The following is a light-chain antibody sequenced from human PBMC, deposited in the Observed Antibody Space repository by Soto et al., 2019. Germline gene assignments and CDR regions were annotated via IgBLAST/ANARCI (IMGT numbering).Light chain of an antibody. Sequence: AVVTQEPSLTVSPGGTVTLTCGSSTGAVTSGHYPYWFQQKPGQAPRTLIYDTRNKHSWTPARFSGSLLGGKAALTLSGAQPEDEAEYYCLLSYSGARHVVFGGGTKLTVL. CDR1: TGAVTSGHY. CDR3: LLSYSGARHVV. J-gene: IGLJ2*01. V-gene: IGLV7-46*01. CDR2: DTR.